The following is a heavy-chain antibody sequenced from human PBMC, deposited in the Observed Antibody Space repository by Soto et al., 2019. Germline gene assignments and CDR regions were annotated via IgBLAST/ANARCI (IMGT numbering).Heavy chain of an antibody. CDR1: GYTFTSYA. J-gene: IGHJ6*03. Sequence: ASVKVSCKASGYTFTSYAMHWVRRAPGQRLEWMGWINAGNGNTKYSQKFQGRVTITRDTSASTAYMELSSLRSEDTAVYYCARDRAVYYYYYYMDVWGKGTTVTVSS. D-gene: IGHD3-10*01. CDR3: ARDRAVYYYYYYMDV. V-gene: IGHV1-3*01. CDR2: INAGNGNT.